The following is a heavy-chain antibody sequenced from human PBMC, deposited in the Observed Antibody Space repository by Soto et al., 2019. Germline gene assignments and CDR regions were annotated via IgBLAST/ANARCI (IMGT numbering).Heavy chain of an antibody. J-gene: IGHJ5*02. CDR3: ARSRPRCAGDTCYHNFDT. CDR1: GGVFSGFF. D-gene: IGHD2-21*02. V-gene: IGHV4-34*01. Sequence: LSLTCGVQGGVFSGFFWSWIRQPPGKGLEWIGEIHHSGRTHYTPSLKSRVTMSADTPNKQFSLTLTSVTAADTAVHYCARSRPRCAGDTCYHNFDTWGQGALVTVSS. CDR2: IHHSGRT.